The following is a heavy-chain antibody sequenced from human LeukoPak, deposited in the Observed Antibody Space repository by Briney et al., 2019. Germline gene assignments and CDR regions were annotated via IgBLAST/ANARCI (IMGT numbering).Heavy chain of an antibody. CDR1: GFTFSDSY. J-gene: IGHJ4*02. CDR3: TRGSGNYLLLDY. Sequence: GGSLRLSCAASGFTFSDSYMNWIRQAPGKGLEWVAYITDSSTYTNYADSVKGRFTISRDNAKNSLYLQMNSLRVDDTAVYYCTRGSGNYLLLDYWGQGTLVTVSS. V-gene: IGHV3-11*06. D-gene: IGHD1-7*01. CDR2: ITDSSTYT.